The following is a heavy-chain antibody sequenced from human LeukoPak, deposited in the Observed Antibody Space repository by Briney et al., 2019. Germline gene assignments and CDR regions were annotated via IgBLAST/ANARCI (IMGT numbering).Heavy chain of an antibody. D-gene: IGHD4-11*01. CDR2: MKEDGSEK. Sequence: GGSLRLSCAASGFTFSSYWMNWVRQAPGKGLEWVACMKEDGSEKYYVGSVKGRFTISRDNARHSLFLQMTSLRAEDTAVYYCARNSRYSFDIWGQGTMVTVSS. CDR1: GFTFSSYW. CDR3: ARNSRYSFDI. V-gene: IGHV3-7*04. J-gene: IGHJ3*02.